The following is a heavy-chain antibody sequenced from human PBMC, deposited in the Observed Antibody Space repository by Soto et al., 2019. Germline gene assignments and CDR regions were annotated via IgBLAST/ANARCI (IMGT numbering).Heavy chain of an antibody. Sequence: PGGSLSLSCPFSGFTSDDFALTWVRQAPGKGLEWLGLVRSKTYDGAAEYAASVKGRFTISRDESTSTAFLQMNRLKTEDTAVYYCTRDGDFYGFDVWGQGTTVTVSS. J-gene: IGHJ6*02. V-gene: IGHV3-49*04. CDR1: GFTSDDFA. D-gene: IGHD3-3*01. CDR3: TRDGDFYGFDV. CDR2: VRSKTYDGAA.